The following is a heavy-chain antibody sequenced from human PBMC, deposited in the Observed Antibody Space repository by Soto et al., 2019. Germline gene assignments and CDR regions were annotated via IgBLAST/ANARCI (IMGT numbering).Heavy chain of an antibody. Sequence: ASVKVSCKASGYTFTSYGVSWVRQAPGQGLEWMGWISAYNGDTNYAQKVQGRVTMTTDTSATTTYMELRSLRPDDTAVYYCARDQGAGQYGMDVCGQGTTVTVSS. V-gene: IGHV1-18*01. CDR1: GYTFTSYG. CDR3: ARDQGAGQYGMDV. CDR2: ISAYNGDT. J-gene: IGHJ6*02.